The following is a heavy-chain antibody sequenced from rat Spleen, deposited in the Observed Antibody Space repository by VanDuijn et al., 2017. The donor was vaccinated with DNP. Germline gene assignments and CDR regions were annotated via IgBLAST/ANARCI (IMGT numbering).Heavy chain of an antibody. D-gene: IGHD1-11*01. CDR1: GFTFSDYY. Sequence: EVQLVESGGGLVQPGRSLKLSCSASGFTFSDYYMAWVRQAPTKGLEWVAYIGSDGYAPYDGDSVKGRFTISRDNAKSSLYLQMDSLTSEDTAIYSCTTAGAWYFDYWGQGVMVTVSS. J-gene: IGHJ2*01. CDR2: IGSDGYAP. V-gene: IGHV5-20*01. CDR3: TTAGAWYFDY.